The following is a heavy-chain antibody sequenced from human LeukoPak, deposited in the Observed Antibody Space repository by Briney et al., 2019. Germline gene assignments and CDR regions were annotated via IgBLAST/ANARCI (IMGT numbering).Heavy chain of an antibody. V-gene: IGHV3-30*03. J-gene: IGHJ4*02. CDR2: ISYDGGTNK. D-gene: IGHD3-3*01. CDR3: ARDYDYWIDY. Sequence: GRSLRLSCAAAGFTFSKFVMHWVRQAPGKGLEWVALISYDGGTNKYYADSVKGRFTISRDNSKNTLYLQMNSLRVEDTALYYCARDYDYWIDYWGQGILVTVSS. CDR1: GFTFSKFV.